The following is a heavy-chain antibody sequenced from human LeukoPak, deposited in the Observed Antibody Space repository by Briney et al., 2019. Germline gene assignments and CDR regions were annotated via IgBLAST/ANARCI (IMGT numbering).Heavy chain of an antibody. Sequence: GGSLRLSCSASGFTFSSYAMGWVRQAPGKGLEWVSAISGSGGSTYYADSVKGRFTISRDNSKNTLYLQMNSLRAEDTAVYYCAKLSAEGEYFQHWGQGTLVTVSS. CDR3: AKLSAEGEYFQH. CDR1: GFTFSSYA. J-gene: IGHJ1*01. CDR2: ISGSGGST. V-gene: IGHV3-23*01. D-gene: IGHD6-13*01.